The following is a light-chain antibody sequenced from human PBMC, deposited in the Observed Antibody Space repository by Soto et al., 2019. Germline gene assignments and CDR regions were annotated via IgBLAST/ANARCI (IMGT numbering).Light chain of an antibody. V-gene: IGKV4-1*01. Sequence: DIVMTQSPDSLAVSLGERATINCKSSQSVLYSSNNKNYLAWYQLKPGQPPKLLIYWSSTRESGVLDRFSGSGSGTDFTLTINSLQAEDVAVYYCQQYYGSPPYTFGQGTRLEIK. CDR2: WSS. CDR1: QSVLYSSNNKNY. J-gene: IGKJ2*01. CDR3: QQYYGSPPYT.